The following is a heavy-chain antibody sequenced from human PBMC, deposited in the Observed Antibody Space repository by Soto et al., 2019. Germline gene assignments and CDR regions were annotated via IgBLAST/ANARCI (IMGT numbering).Heavy chain of an antibody. CDR3: ARGGERGANRAWPFDY. CDR1: GCTFSSYA. Sequence: GASVKVSCKACGCTFSSYAISWVGQAAGQGREWMGGIIPIFGTANYAQKFQGRVTITADESTSTAYMELSSLRSEDTAVYYCARGGERGANRAWPFDYWGQGTLVTVSS. V-gene: IGHV1-69*13. J-gene: IGHJ4*02. D-gene: IGHD1-26*01. CDR2: IIPIFGTA.